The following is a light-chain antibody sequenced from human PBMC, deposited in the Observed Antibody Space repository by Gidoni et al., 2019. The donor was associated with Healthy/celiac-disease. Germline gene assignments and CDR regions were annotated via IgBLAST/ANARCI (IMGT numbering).Light chain of an antibody. V-gene: IGKV1-39*01. CDR1: QSISSY. CDR2: AAS. Sequence: DIQMTQSPSSLSASVGDRVTITCRASQSISSYLNWYQQKPGKAPKLLIYAASSLHSGVPSMFSGSVSLTDFTLTITGLCPVDFATLICLQSYITPISFGHGTKLDIK. J-gene: IGKJ2*03. CDR3: LQSYITPIS.